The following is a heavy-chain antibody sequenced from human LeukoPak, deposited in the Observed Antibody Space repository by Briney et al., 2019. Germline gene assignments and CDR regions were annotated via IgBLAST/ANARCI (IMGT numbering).Heavy chain of an antibody. D-gene: IGHD2/OR15-2a*01. Sequence: GGPLRLSCAASGFTFSSNYMSWVRQAPGKGLEWVSVLYSDGRTFYTDSVKARFTISRHNSNNTLYLQMNSLRAEDTAVYYCARVPLHPTISNFDFWGQGTLVTVSS. CDR3: ARVPLHPTISNFDF. CDR2: LYSDGRT. V-gene: IGHV3-53*04. CDR1: GFTFSSNY. J-gene: IGHJ4*02.